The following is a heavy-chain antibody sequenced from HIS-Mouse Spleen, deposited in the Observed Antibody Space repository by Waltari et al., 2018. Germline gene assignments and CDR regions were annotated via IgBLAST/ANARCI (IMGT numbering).Heavy chain of an antibody. CDR1: GGSISSSSYS. V-gene: IGHV4-39*07. Sequence: QLQLQESGPGLVKPSETLSLTCTVSGGSISSSSYSWGWIRPPPGKGLDWIGSIYYSGSTYYNPSLKSRVTISVDTSKNQFSLKLSSVTAADTAVYYCAREIPYSSSWYDWYFDLWGRGTLVTVSS. D-gene: IGHD6-13*01. J-gene: IGHJ2*01. CDR2: IYYSGST. CDR3: AREIPYSSSWYDWYFDL.